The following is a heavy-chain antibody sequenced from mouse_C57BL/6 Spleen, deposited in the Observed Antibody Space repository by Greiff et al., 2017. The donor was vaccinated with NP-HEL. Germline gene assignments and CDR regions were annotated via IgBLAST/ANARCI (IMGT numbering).Heavy chain of an antibody. Sequence: EVKLMESGGGLVQPGGSLSLSCAASGFTFTDYYMSWVRQPPGKALEWLGFIRNKANGYTTEYSASVKGRFTISRANSQSILYLQMNALRAEDSATYYCARSPYAPYAMDYWGQGTSVTVSS. CDR1: GFTFTDYY. CDR2: IRNKANGYTT. J-gene: IGHJ4*01. V-gene: IGHV7-3*01. D-gene: IGHD6-5*01. CDR3: ARSPYAPYAMDY.